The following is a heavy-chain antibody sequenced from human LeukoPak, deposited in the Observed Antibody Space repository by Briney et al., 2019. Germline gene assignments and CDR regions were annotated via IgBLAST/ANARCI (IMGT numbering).Heavy chain of an antibody. J-gene: IGHJ4*02. Sequence: SGGSLRLSCSASGFTFSSYAMHWVRQAPGKGLEYVSAISSNGGSTYCADSVKGRFTISRDNSKNTLYLQMSSLRAEDTAVYYCVRGGDYGDYVYLFDYWGQGTLVTVSS. D-gene: IGHD4-17*01. V-gene: IGHV3-64D*06. CDR1: GFTFSSYA. CDR3: VRGGDYGDYVYLFDY. CDR2: ISSNGGST.